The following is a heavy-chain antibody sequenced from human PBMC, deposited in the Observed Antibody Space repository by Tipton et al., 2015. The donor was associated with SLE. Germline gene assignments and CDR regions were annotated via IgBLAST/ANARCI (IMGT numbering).Heavy chain of an antibody. J-gene: IGHJ4*02. CDR3: ATPGGSSRYYYGY. CDR2: IYSGGST. Sequence: SLRLSCAASGFTFSSYAMHWVRQAPGKGLEWVSVIYSGGSTYYADSVKGRFTISGDNSKNTLYLQMNSLRAEDTAVYYCATPGGSSRYYYGYWGQGTLVTVSS. D-gene: IGHD3-22*01. V-gene: IGHV3-66*02. CDR1: GFTFSSYA.